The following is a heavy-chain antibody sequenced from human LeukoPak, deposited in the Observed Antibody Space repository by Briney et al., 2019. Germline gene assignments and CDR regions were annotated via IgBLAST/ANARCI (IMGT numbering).Heavy chain of an antibody. CDR1: GYNFNSNW. V-gene: IGHV5-51*01. CDR2: IYPGDSDT. CDR3: ARQTSGYYDSSGYYSAFDY. D-gene: IGHD3-22*01. J-gene: IGHJ4*02. Sequence: GESLKISCKASGYNFNSNWIGWVRQMPGKGLEWMGIIYPGDSDTRYSPSFQGQVTISADKSISTAYLQWSSLKASDTAMYYCARQTSGYYDSSGYYSAFDYWGQGTLVTVSS.